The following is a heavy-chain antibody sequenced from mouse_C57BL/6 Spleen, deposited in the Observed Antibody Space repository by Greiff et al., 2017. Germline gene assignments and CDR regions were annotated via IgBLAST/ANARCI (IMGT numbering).Heavy chain of an antibody. CDR2: IYPGDGDT. J-gene: IGHJ4*01. Sequence: QVQLQQSGLELVKPGASVKISCKASGYAFSSSWMNWVKQRPGKGLEWIGRIYPGDGDTNYNGKFKGKATLTADKSSSTAYMQLSSLTSEDSAVYFCARRGENYGNYGGAMDYWGQGTSVTVSS. V-gene: IGHV1-82*01. D-gene: IGHD2-1*01. CDR1: GYAFSSSW. CDR3: ARRGENYGNYGGAMDY.